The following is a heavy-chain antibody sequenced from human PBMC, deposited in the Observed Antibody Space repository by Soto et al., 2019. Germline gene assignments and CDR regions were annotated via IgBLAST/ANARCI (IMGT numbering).Heavy chain of an antibody. J-gene: IGHJ6*02. CDR1: GYTFTSFY. D-gene: IGHD6-13*01. V-gene: IGHV1-46*01. CDR3: ASSPGFSSSWYGTPPDPSHGMDV. CDR2: INPSGGIT. Sequence: QMQLVQSGAEVKRPGASVRVSCKSSGYTFTSFYIHWVRQAPGQGLEWMGIINPSGGITNFAQRFQGRVTMTRDLSTNTHSIELSSLKSDEPAGDYWASSPGFSSSWYGTPPDPSHGMDVWGQGTTVTVS.